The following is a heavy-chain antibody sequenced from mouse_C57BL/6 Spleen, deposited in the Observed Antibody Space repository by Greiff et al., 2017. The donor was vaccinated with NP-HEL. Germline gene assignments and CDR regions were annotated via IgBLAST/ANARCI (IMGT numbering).Heavy chain of an antibody. D-gene: IGHD1-1*01. Sequence: VQLQQSGPELVKPGASVKISCKASGYTFTDYCMNWVKQSHGKSLEWIGDINTNNGGTSYNQKFKGKATLTVDKSSSTAYMQLRSLTSEDSAVYYCASPTTVRATRAMDYWGQGTSVTVSS. CDR3: ASPTTVRATRAMDY. J-gene: IGHJ4*01. V-gene: IGHV1-26*01. CDR2: INTNNGGT. CDR1: GYTFTDYC.